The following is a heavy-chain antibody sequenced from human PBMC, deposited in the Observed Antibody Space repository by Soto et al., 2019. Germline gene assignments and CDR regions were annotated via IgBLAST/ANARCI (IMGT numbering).Heavy chain of an antibody. J-gene: IGHJ5*02. CDR3: ARGYYYGSGSYLWWFDR. Sequence: SETLSLTCAVSGGAIRSGDHYWSWIRQPPGKGLEWIGYIYYSGSTYYNPSLKSRVTISVDTSKNQFSLKLSSVTAADTAVYYCARGYYYGSGSYLWWFDRCGQGTLVTVSS. CDR2: IYYSGST. D-gene: IGHD3-10*01. CDR1: GGAIRSGDHY. V-gene: IGHV4-30-4*01.